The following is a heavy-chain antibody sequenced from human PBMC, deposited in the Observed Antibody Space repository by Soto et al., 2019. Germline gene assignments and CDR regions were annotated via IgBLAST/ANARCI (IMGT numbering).Heavy chain of an antibody. CDR3: ARIADCSTTSCSFPSRLHVRGYYYYYGLDV. V-gene: IGHV1-18*01. Sequence: QVQLVQSGAEVKKPGASVKVSCKASGYTFTSYGISWVRQAPGQGLEWVGWISAYNGNSNYTQKYQGRVTMTTDTSTRSAYMELSSRRSDDTAVYYCARIADCSTTSCSFPSRLHVRGYYYYYGLDVWGQGTTVTVSS. D-gene: IGHD2-2*01. CDR1: GYTFTSYG. CDR2: ISAYNGNS. J-gene: IGHJ6*02.